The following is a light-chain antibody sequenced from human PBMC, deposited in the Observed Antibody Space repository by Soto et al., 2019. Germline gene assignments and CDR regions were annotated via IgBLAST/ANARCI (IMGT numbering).Light chain of an antibody. Sequence: EIVMTQSPATLSVSQGERATLSCRASQSVNNNLAWYQQKPGQAPSLLIYGASTRATGIPARFSGSGSGTEFTLTISSLQSEDFAVYYCQQYSNWPYTFGQGTKLEIK. CDR2: GAS. CDR1: QSVNNN. J-gene: IGKJ2*01. CDR3: QQYSNWPYT. V-gene: IGKV3-15*01.